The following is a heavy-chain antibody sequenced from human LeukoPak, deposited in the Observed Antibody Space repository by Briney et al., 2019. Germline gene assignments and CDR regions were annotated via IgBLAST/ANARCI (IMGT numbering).Heavy chain of an antibody. CDR1: GFTFSSYA. J-gene: IGHJ3*02. CDR2: IRHDGSNK. Sequence: PVGSLRLSCAASGFTFSSYAMHWVRQAPGKGLEWVAFIRHDGSNKYYADSVKGRFTISRDNSKNTLYLQMNSLRAEDTAVYNCAKVLGYADAFDIWGRGTMVTVSS. CDR3: AKVLGYADAFDI. V-gene: IGHV3-30*02. D-gene: IGHD3-16*01.